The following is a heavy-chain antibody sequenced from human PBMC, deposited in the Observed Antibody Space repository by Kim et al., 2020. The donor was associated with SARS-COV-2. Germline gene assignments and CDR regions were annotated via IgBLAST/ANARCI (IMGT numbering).Heavy chain of an antibody. Sequence: SETLSLTCTVSGGSISSGGYYWSWIRQHPGKGLEWIGYIYYSGSTYYNPSLKSRVTISVDTSKNQFSLKLSSVTAADTAVYYCARVRRYSSGWDSFDYWGQGTLVTVSS. D-gene: IGHD6-19*01. J-gene: IGHJ4*02. CDR2: IYYSGST. CDR3: ARVRRYSSGWDSFDY. V-gene: IGHV4-31*03. CDR1: GGSISSGGYY.